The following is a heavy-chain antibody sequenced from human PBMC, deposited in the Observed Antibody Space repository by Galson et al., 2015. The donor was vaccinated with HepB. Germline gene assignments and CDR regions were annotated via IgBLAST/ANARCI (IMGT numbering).Heavy chain of an antibody. D-gene: IGHD3-22*01. CDR3: ARAVGDSSGYSLYYYYSAMDV. Sequence: SLRLSCAASGFTFSSYSMNWVRQAPGKGLEWVSYISSSSSTIYYADSVKGRFTISRDNAKNSLYLQMNSLRDEDTAVYYCARAVGDSSGYSLYYYYSAMDVWGPVTTVTASS. CDR1: GFTFSSYS. J-gene: IGHJ6*02. CDR2: ISSSSSTI. V-gene: IGHV3-48*02.